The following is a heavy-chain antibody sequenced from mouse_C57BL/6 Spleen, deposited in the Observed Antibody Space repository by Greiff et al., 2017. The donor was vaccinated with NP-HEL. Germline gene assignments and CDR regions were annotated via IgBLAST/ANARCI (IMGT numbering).Heavy chain of an antibody. CDR3: ASEVRGDY. J-gene: IGHJ4*01. CDR1: GYAFSSSW. V-gene: IGHV1-82*01. D-gene: IGHD1-3*01. CDR2: IYPGDGDT. Sequence: VQLQQSGPELVKPGASVKISCKASGYAFSSSWMNWVKQRPGKGLEWIGRIYPGDGDTNYNGKFKGKATLTADKSSSTAYMQLSSLSSEDSAVYFGASEVRGDYWGQGTSVTVSS.